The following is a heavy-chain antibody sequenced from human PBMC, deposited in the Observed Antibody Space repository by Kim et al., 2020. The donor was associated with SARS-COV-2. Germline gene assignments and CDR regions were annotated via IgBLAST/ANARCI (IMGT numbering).Heavy chain of an antibody. V-gene: IGHV3-33*01. CDR2: IWYDGSNK. D-gene: IGHD1-26*01. CDR3: AREGKSGSYTVY. J-gene: IGHJ4*02. CDR1: GFTFSSYG. Sequence: GGSLRLSCAASGFTFSSYGMHWVRQAPGKGLEWVAVIWYDGSNKYYADSVKGRFTISRDNSKNTLYLQMNSLRAEDTAVYYCAREGKSGSYTVYWGQGTLVTVSS.